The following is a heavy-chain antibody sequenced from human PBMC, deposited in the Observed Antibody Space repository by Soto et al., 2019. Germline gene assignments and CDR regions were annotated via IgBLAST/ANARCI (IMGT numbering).Heavy chain of an antibody. D-gene: IGHD5-18*01. V-gene: IGHV4-39*01. Sequence: SETLSLTCTVSGGSIGSTTYYWGWIRQPPGKGLEWIGSVSYSGSTYYSPSLKSRGTISVDTAKNQFSVKLSSVTAADTSVYYCARHPTALVTGGFDYLGQGALVTVSS. CDR2: VSYSGST. J-gene: IGHJ4*02. CDR3: ARHPTALVTGGFDY. CDR1: GGSIGSTTYY.